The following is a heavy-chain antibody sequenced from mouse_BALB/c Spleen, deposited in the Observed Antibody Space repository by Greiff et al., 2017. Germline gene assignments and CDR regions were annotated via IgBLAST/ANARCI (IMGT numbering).Heavy chain of an antibody. Sequence: VQLQQSGPELVKPGASVKIPCKASGYTFTDYNMDWVKQSHGKSLEWIGDINPNNGGTIYNQKFKGKATLTVDKSSSTAYMELSSLTSEDTAVYYCARGRYGNYLPGFAYWGQGTLVTVSA. J-gene: IGHJ3*01. D-gene: IGHD2-10*02. V-gene: IGHV1-18*01. CDR2: INPNNGGT. CDR1: GYTFTDYN. CDR3: ARGRYGNYLPGFAY.